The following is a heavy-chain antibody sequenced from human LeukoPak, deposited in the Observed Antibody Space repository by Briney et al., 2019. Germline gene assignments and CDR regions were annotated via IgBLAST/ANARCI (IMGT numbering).Heavy chain of an antibody. J-gene: IGHJ3*02. V-gene: IGHV1-18*01. CDR1: GYTFTSYG. D-gene: IGHD1-26*01. Sequence: ASVKVSCKASGYTFTSYGISWVRQAPGQGLEWMGWISAYNGNTNYAQKFQGRVTITADESTSTAYMELSSLRSEDTAVYYCARDRGGRTHDAFDIWGQGTMVTVSS. CDR3: ARDRGGRTHDAFDI. CDR2: ISAYNGNT.